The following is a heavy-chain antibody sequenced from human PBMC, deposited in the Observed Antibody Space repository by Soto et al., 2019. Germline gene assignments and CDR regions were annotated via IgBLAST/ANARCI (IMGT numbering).Heavy chain of an antibody. D-gene: IGHD3-10*01. CDR2: FDPEDGET. J-gene: IGHJ4*02. CDR1: GYTLTELS. Sequence: ASVKVSCKVSGYTLTELSMHWVRQAPGKGLEWMGGFDPEDGETIYAQKFQGRVTMTEDTSTDTAYMELSSLRSEDAALFYCATLLYGSGRGPTYFDYWGQGTLVTVSS. CDR3: ATLLYGSGRGPTYFDY. V-gene: IGHV1-24*01.